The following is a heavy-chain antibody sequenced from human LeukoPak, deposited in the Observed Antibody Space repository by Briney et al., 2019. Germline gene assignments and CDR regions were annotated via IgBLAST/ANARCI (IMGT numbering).Heavy chain of an antibody. CDR1: GFTFSDYY. D-gene: IGHD4-11*01. Sequence: PGGCLRLSCAASGFTFSDYYMSWIRQAPGKGLEWVSYISSSGSTIYYADSVKGRFTISRDNARNSLYLQMNSLRAEDTAVYYCARVRFMTTLDYWGQGTLVTVSS. V-gene: IGHV3-11*04. CDR3: ARVRFMTTLDY. J-gene: IGHJ4*02. CDR2: ISSSGSTI.